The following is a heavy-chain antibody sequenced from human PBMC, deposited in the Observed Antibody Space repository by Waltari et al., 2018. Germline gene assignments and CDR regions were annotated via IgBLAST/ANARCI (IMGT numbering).Heavy chain of an antibody. V-gene: IGHV4-39*01. CDR3: AGLASPEGLDG. D-gene: IGHD5-12*01. Sequence: QLQLQESGPGLVKPSETLSPMCTVSGGSITSSSFHWTWIRQPPGKGLVWIGSVYYTGGAFDTPPRKSRPTISSGSSGNQLSLQVGCVAAADTAVYYWAGLASPEGLDGWGQGTTVTVSS. J-gene: IGHJ6*02. CDR1: GGSITSSSFH. CDR2: VYYTGGA.